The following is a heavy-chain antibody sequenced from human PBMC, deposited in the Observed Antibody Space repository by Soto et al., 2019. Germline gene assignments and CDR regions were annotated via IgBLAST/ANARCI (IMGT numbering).Heavy chain of an antibody. CDR1: GFTFSSYS. D-gene: IGHD6-13*01. CDR2: ISSSSSII. J-gene: IGHJ1*01. Sequence: EVQLVESGGGLVQPGGSLRLSCAASGFTFSSYSMNWVRQAPGKGLEWVSYISSSSSIIYYADSVKGRFTISRDNAKNSLYLQMNSLRAEDTAVYYCARDLGSSWYPEYFQHWGQGTLVTVSS. CDR3: ARDLGSSWYPEYFQH. V-gene: IGHV3-48*01.